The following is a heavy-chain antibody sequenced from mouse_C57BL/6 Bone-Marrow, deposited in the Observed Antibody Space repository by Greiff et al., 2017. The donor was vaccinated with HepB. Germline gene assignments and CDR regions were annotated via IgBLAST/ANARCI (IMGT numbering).Heavy chain of an antibody. J-gene: IGHJ4*01. CDR3: ARKSIYDGYRYAMDY. CDR2: IYPGSGST. V-gene: IGHV1-55*01. CDR1: GYTFTSYW. Sequence: VQLQQPGAELAKPGASVKMSCKASGYTFTSYWITWVKQRPGQGLEWIGDIYPGSGSTNYNEKFKSKATLTVDTSSSTAYMQLSSLTSEDSAVYYCARKSIYDGYRYAMDYWGQGTSVTVSS. D-gene: IGHD2-3*01.